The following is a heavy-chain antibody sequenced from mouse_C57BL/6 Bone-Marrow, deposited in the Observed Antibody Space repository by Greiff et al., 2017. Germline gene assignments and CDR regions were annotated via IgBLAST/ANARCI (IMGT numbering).Heavy chain of an antibody. Sequence: QVQLQQPGAELVKPGASVKMSCKASGYTFTSYWITWVRQRPGQGLEWVGDIYPGSGSTNYNEKLKSSATLTVDKSTSTDYMQISSLTSEDSAFYYCASSLFAYWGQGTLVTVSA. CDR2: IYPGSGST. CDR3: ASSLFAY. V-gene: IGHV1-55*01. CDR1: GYTFTSYW. J-gene: IGHJ3*01.